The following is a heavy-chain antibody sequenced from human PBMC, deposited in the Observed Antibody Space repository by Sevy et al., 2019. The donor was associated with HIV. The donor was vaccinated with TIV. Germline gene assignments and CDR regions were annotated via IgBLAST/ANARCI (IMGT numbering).Heavy chain of an antibody. J-gene: IGHJ4*02. D-gene: IGHD2-2*02. V-gene: IGHV3-7*04. CDR3: VRAIQSEGSF. CDR1: GFSLETYW. Sequence: GGSVRLSCAASGFSLETYWMNWVRQAPGKPLEWVANIKEDDTVKYYVDSVKGRFTIFRDNGRNLVYLVMNNLRVGDTARYYCVRAIQSEGSFWGQGTLVTVSS. CDR2: IKEDDTVK.